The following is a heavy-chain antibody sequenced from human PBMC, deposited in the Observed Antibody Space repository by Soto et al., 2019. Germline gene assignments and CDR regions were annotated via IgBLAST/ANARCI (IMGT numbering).Heavy chain of an antibody. J-gene: IGHJ6*03. V-gene: IGHV3-30*18. D-gene: IGHD6-6*01. CDR3: AKDQAARSLYYYFYMAV. CDR1: GFTFSSYG. CDR2: ISYDGSNK. Sequence: GGSLRLSCAASGFTFSSYGMHWVRQAPGKGLEWVAVISYDGSNKYYADSVKGRFTISRDNSKNTLYLQMNSLRAEDTAGYYCAKDQAARSLYYYFYMAVWGKGTTVTVPS.